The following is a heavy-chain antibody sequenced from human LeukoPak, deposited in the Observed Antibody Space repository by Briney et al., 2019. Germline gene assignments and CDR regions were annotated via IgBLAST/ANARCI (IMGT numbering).Heavy chain of an antibody. D-gene: IGHD3-16*01. CDR1: GGSISSSSYS. CDR2: IYYSGNT. Sequence: ASETLSLTCTVSGGSISSSSYSWGWIRQPPGKGLEWIGSIYYSGNTYYNPSLKSRVTISVDTSKNQFSLKLSSVTAADTAVYYCARDQRASNTQWGIFDYWGQGTLVTVSS. V-gene: IGHV4-39*02. J-gene: IGHJ4*02. CDR3: ARDQRASNTQWGIFDY.